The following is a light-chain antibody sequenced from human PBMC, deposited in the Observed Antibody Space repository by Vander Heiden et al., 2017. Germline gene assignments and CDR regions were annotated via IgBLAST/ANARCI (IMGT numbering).Light chain of an antibody. CDR3: QHYNSYPRT. CDR1: QRISNW. CDR2: DAS. V-gene: IGKV1-5*01. J-gene: IGKJ1*01. Sequence: DIQMSQSPSTLSASVGDRVTLTCRASQRISNWLAWYQQRPGEAPNLLIYDASSLQSGGPPRFSGSGSETEFTLTISSLQPDDSATYYCQHYNSYPRTFGQGTKVEIK.